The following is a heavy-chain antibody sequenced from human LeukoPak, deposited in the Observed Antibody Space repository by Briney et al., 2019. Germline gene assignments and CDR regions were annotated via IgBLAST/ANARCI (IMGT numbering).Heavy chain of an antibody. CDR3: ASPSAYASFDY. V-gene: IGHV4-39*01. J-gene: IGHJ4*02. D-gene: IGHD2-2*01. Sequence: SETLSLTCTVSGGSISSSSYYWGWIRQPPGKGLEWIGSIYYSGSTYYNPSLKSRVTISVDTSKDQFSLKLSSVTAADTAVYYCASPSAYASFDYWGQGTLVTVSS. CDR2: IYYSGST. CDR1: GGSISSSSYY.